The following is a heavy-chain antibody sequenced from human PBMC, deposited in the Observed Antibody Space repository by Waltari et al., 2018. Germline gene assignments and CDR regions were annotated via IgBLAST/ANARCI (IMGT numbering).Heavy chain of an antibody. Sequence: EVQLVQSGAEVKKPGESLKISCKGSGYSFTSYWIGWVRQMPGKGLEWMGIIYPGDSDTRYSPSFQGQVTISADKSISTAYLQWSSLKASDTAMYYCARQVTTVTSGGLVPYNWFDPWGQGTLVTVSS. D-gene: IGHD4-17*01. CDR2: IYPGDSDT. V-gene: IGHV5-51*01. CDR3: ARQVTTVTSGGLVPYNWFDP. J-gene: IGHJ5*02. CDR1: GYSFTSYW.